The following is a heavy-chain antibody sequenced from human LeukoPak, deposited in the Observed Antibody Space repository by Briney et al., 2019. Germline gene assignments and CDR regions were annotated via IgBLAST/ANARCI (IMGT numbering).Heavy chain of an antibody. CDR3: ASPTKGFTGSYYGAFDI. D-gene: IGHD1-26*01. CDR1: GYSFIFYD. J-gene: IGHJ3*02. V-gene: IGHV1-8*01. CDR2: MNTDSGNT. Sequence: ASVKVSCKASGYSFIFYDIYWVRQATGQGPEWIGWMNTDSGNTDFAQKFQGRVTITADESSSTVFMELSSLRFEDTAVYYCASPTKGFTGSYYGAFDIWGQGTLVTVSS.